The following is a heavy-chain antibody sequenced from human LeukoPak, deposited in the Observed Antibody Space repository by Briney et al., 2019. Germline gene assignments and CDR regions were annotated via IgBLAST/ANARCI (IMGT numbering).Heavy chain of an antibody. D-gene: IGHD5-12*01. J-gene: IGHJ2*01. CDR3: ARWLHWYFDL. Sequence: PGGALRLSCAASGFTFSSYWMSWVRQAPGKGLECVAHIKEDGSEKNYVDAVKGRFTISRDNAKNSLHLQMNSLGAEDTALYYCARWLHWYFDLWGRGTRVTVSS. V-gene: IGHV3-7*03. CDR2: IKEDGSEK. CDR1: GFTFSSYW.